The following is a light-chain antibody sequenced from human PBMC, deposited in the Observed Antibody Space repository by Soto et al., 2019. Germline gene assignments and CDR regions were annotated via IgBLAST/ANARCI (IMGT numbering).Light chain of an antibody. CDR3: SSYAGSSTWV. CDR1: SSDVGGYNY. V-gene: IGLV2-8*01. CDR2: EVT. J-gene: IGLJ3*02. Sequence: QSALTQPPSASGSPGQSVTISCTGTSSDVGGYNYVSWYQQHPGKVPKLLIYEVTQRPSGVPDRFSGSKSGNTASLTVSGLQADDEADYHCSSYAGSSTWVFGGGTKLTVL.